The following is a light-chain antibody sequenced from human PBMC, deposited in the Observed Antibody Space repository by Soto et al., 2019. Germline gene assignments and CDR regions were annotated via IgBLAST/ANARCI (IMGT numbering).Light chain of an antibody. V-gene: IGKV3-15*01. J-gene: IGKJ4*01. CDR3: QQYKNWPPLT. CDR1: QSVSYN. Sequence: EIVMTQCPATLSVSPGETATLSCRASQSVSYNLAWYQQKPGQGPRLLIYGAFTRATGIPARFSGSGSGTEFTLTISSLQSEDFALYYCQQYKNWPPLTFGGGTKVEIK. CDR2: GAF.